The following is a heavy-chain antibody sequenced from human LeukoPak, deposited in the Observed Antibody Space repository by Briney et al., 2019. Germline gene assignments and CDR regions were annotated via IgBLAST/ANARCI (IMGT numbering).Heavy chain of an antibody. Sequence: GGPLRLSCAHSRFTFSGYSMNWVREAPGEGLGWGSSISSSSSYIYYADSVKGRFTISRDNAKNSLYLQMNSLRAEDTAVYYCARDLVAAAGNEGFDYWGQGTLVTVSS. CDR1: RFTFSGYS. D-gene: IGHD6-13*01. CDR3: ARDLVAAAGNEGFDY. V-gene: IGHV3-21*01. CDR2: ISSSSSYI. J-gene: IGHJ4*02.